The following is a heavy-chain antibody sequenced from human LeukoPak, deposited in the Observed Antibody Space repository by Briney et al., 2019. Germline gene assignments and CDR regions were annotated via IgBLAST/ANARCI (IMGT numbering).Heavy chain of an antibody. D-gene: IGHD6-13*01. CDR1: GFTFNSYE. J-gene: IGHJ4*02. CDR2: ISSTASII. CDR3: ARGGSSFNFDY. Sequence: GGSLRLSCAASGFTFNSYEMNWVRQAPGKGLEWVSYISSTASIINYADSVKGRLTISRDNAKNSLYLQMNSLRAEDTAVYYCARGGSSFNFDYWGQGTLVTVSS. V-gene: IGHV3-48*03.